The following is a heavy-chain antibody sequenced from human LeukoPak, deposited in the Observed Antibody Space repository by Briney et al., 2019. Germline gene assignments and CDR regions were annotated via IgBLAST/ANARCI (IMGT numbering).Heavy chain of an antibody. D-gene: IGHD2-21*01. Sequence: PGGSLRLSCAASGFTFSTYAMSWVRQAPEKGLEWVSGISGSGGNTYYADSVKGRFTISRDNSKDTLYLQMNSLRAEDTAVYYCATEKGDSPDYWGQGTLVTVSS. CDR1: GFTFSTYA. J-gene: IGHJ4*02. CDR3: ATEKGDSPDY. CDR2: ISGSGGNT. V-gene: IGHV3-23*01.